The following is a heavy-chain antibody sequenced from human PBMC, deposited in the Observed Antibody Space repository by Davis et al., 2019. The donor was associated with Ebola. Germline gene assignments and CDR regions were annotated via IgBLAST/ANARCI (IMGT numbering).Heavy chain of an antibody. D-gene: IGHD3-22*01. CDR1: GFTFSSYT. CDR3: ARDSTVVTNYYDSSAYYCAFDI. Sequence: GESLKISCAASGFTFSSYTMNWVRQAPGKGLEWVSYISSSSSTIYYADSVKGRFTISRDNAKNSLYLQMNSLRAEDTAVYYCARDSTVVTNYYDSSAYYCAFDIWGKGTMVTVSS. CDR2: ISSSSSTI. V-gene: IGHV3-48*04. J-gene: IGHJ3*02.